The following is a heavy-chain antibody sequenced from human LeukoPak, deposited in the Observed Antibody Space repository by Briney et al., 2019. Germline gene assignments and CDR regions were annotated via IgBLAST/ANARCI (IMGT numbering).Heavy chain of an antibody. Sequence: PETLSLTCTVSGGSISSRSYYWGWLRQPPGKGLEWIASIFYSGSTYHNPSLKSRVTISVDTSKSQFSLKLSSVTAADTAMYYCARSPGGQWLVPFDYWGQGTLVSVSS. V-gene: IGHV4-39*07. CDR3: ARSPGGQWLVPFDY. D-gene: IGHD6-19*01. CDR1: GGSISSRSYY. CDR2: IFYSGST. J-gene: IGHJ4*02.